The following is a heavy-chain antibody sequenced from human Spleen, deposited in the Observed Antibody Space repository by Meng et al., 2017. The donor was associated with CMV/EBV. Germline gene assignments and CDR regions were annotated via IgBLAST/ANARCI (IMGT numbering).Heavy chain of an antibody. D-gene: IGHD2-15*01. CDR1: GFTFSDYY. V-gene: IGHV3-11*01. Sequence: GGSLRLSCAASGFTFSDYYMSWIRQAPGKGLEWVSYISTSGSHIYYADSVKGRFTISRDNAKNSLYLQMNILRAEDTAIYYCARVKAGWRGTDFDLWGQGALVTVSS. J-gene: IGHJ4*02. CDR2: ISTSGSHI. CDR3: ARVKAGWRGTDFDL.